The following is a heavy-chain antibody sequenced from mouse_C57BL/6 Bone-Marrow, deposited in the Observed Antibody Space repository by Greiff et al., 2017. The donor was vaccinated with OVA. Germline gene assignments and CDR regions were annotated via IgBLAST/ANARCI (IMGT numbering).Heavy chain of an antibody. J-gene: IGHJ2*01. CDR2: INYDGSST. D-gene: IGHD2-3*01. V-gene: IGHV5-16*01. Sequence: EVKLMESEGGLVQPGSSMKLSCTASGFTFSDYYMAWVRQVPEKGLEWVANINYDGSSTYYLDSLKSRFIISRDNAKNILYLQMSSLKSEDTATYYCARDRPRWLLRGVYFDYWGQGTTLTVSS. CDR3: ARDRPRWLLRGVYFDY. CDR1: GFTFSDYY.